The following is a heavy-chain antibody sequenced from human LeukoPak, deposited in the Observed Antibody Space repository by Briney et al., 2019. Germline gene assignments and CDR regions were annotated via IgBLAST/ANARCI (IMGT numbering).Heavy chain of an antibody. D-gene: IGHD2-2*01. J-gene: IGHJ4*02. V-gene: IGHV1-2*02. CDR3: ARSRCSSTSCYRFDY. CDR2: INPHGGGT. CDR1: GYTFTGYY. Sequence: GASVKVSCKASGYTFTGYYMHWVRQARGQGLEWMGWINPHGGGTHCAQKFQGRVTMTRDTSISTAYMELSRLRSEDTAVYYCARSRCSSTSCYRFDYWGQGTLVTVSS.